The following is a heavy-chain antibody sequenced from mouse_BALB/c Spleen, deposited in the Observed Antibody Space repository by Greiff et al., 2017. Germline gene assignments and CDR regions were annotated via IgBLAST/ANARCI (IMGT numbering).Heavy chain of an antibody. Sequence: EVQLVESGGGLVQPGGSRKLSCAASGFSFSSYGMHWVRQAPEKGLEWVAYISSGSSTIYYADTVKGRFIIPRDNPKNTLFLQMTSLRSEDTAMYYCARSASPFAYWGQGTLVTVSA. V-gene: IGHV5-17*02. J-gene: IGHJ3*01. CDR3: ARSASPFAY. CDR2: ISSGSSTI. CDR1: GFSFSSYG.